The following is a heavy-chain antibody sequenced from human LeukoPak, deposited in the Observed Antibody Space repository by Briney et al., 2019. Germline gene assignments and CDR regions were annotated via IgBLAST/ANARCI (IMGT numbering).Heavy chain of an antibody. J-gene: IGHJ5*02. V-gene: IGHV3-23*01. CDR3: VKASSSSPQYNWFDA. Sequence: GGSLRLSCAASGFTFSSYAMSWVRQAPGKGLEWVSAISGSGGSTYYADSVKGRFTISRDNSKNTLYLQMNSLRAEDTALYYCVKASSSSPQYNWFDAWGQGTLVTVSS. CDR2: ISGSGGST. CDR1: GFTFSSYA. D-gene: IGHD6-6*01.